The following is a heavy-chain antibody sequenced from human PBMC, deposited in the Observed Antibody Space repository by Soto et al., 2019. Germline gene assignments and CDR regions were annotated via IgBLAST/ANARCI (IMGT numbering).Heavy chain of an antibody. V-gene: IGHV3-53*04. J-gene: IGHJ5*02. CDR2: IYSDDST. CDR1: GFAVSRNY. D-gene: IGHD6-13*01. Sequence: EMQLVESGGGLVTPGGSLRLSCAASGFAVSRNYMSWVRQAPGKGLEWVSIIYSDDSTFYADSVKGRFSISRHNSKNTLYLPMNSLSAEDTAVYYCARDLTSIGTGWFDPWGQGTLVTVSS. CDR3: ARDLTSIGTGWFDP.